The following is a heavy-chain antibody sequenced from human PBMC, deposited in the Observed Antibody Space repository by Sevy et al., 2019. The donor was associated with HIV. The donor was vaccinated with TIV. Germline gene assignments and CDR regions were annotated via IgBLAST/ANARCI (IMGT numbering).Heavy chain of an antibody. CDR1: GFTFNTYT. CDR3: ARPYGSGSWEAFDI. Sequence: GGSLRLSCIASGFTFNTYTMNWVRQAPGKGLEWVSSISGSDNYIYYADSVKGRLTISRDNAKNSLFLQMNSLRVEDTAVYYCARPYGSGSWEAFDIWGQGTMVTVSS. D-gene: IGHD3-10*01. J-gene: IGHJ3*02. V-gene: IGHV3-21*06. CDR2: ISGSDNYI.